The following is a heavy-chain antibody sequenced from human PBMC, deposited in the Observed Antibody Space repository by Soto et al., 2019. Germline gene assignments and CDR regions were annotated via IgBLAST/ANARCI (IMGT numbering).Heavy chain of an antibody. Sequence: SETLSLTCAVYGGSVSGYYWTWIRQPPGTGLEWIGEINHSGSTNYNPSLKSRVTISVDTSKNQFSLKLSSVTAADTAVYYCARHPTVTEYYFDSWGQGTLVTVSS. CDR1: GGSVSGYY. J-gene: IGHJ4*02. D-gene: IGHD4-17*01. CDR3: ARHPTVTEYYFDS. V-gene: IGHV4-34*01. CDR2: INHSGST.